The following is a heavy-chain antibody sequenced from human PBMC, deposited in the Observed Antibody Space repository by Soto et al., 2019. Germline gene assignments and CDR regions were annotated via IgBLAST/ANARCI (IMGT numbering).Heavy chain of an antibody. CDR3: ARGWGIAAPGPNWFDP. CDR1: GYTFTSYG. Sequence: GASVKVSCKASGYTFTSYGISWVRQAPGQGPEWMGWINPNSGGTKYEQKFQGRVTMTRDTSISTVYLELSRLRSDDTAVYYCARGWGIAAPGPNWFDPWGQGTLVTVSS. D-gene: IGHD6-13*01. V-gene: IGHV1-2*02. CDR2: INPNSGGT. J-gene: IGHJ5*02.